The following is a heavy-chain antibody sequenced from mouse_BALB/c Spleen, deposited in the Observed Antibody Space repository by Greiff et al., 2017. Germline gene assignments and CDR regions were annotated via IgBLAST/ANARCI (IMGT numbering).Heavy chain of an antibody. CDR1: GFTFSSYA. V-gene: IGHV5-9-4*01. CDR2: ISSGGSYT. CDR3: ARDLTTAPY. D-gene: IGHD1-2*01. J-gene: IGHJ4*01. Sequence: EVKLVESGGGLVKPGGSLKLSCAASGFTFSSYAMSWVRQSPEKRLEWVAEISSGGSYTYYPDTVTGRFTISRDNAKNTLYLEMSSLRSEDTAMYYCARDLTTAPYWGQGTSVTVSS.